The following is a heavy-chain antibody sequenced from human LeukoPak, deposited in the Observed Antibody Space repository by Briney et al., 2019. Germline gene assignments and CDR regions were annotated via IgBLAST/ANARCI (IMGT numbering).Heavy chain of an antibody. J-gene: IGHJ6*03. CDR3: ARDEADKHYDFWSGYYDYYYYYMDV. V-gene: IGHV3-21*01. CDR1: GFTFNSYS. D-gene: IGHD3-3*01. CDR2: ISSSSGYI. Sequence: PGGSLRLSCAASGFTFNSYSMNWVRQTPGKGLEWVSSISSSSGYINYADSVKGRFTVSRDNAKNSLYLQMNSLRAEDTAVYYCARDEADKHYDFWSGYYDYYYYYMDVWGKGTTVTVSS.